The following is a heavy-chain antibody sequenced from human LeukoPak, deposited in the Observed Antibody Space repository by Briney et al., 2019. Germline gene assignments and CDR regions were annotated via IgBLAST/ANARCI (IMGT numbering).Heavy chain of an antibody. CDR3: ARDSGSYEYSDYGMDV. Sequence: SETLSLTYTLSGGSLSCYYLSWIRQPPGKGLEWIGYIYYSGSTNYNPSLKSRVTISVDTSKNQFSLKLSSVTAADTAVYYCARDSGSYEYSDYGMDVWGQGTTVTVSS. D-gene: IGHD3-10*01. CDR2: IYYSGST. V-gene: IGHV4-59*01. J-gene: IGHJ6*02. CDR1: GGSLSCYY.